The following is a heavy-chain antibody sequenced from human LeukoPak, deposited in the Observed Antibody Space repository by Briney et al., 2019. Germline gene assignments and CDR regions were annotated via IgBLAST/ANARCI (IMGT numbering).Heavy chain of an antibody. CDR3: ARGLSGYSGGDDAFDF. CDR2: IYYSGST. V-gene: IGHV4-59*01. D-gene: IGHD6-19*01. J-gene: IGHJ3*01. CDR1: GGSITSYY. Sequence: PSETLSLTCTVSGGSITSYYWTWIRQPPGKGLEWIGHIYYSGSTNYNPSLKSRVTIPVDTSKNQFSLKLSSVTAADTAMYYCARGLSGYSGGDDAFDFWGQGTVVTVS.